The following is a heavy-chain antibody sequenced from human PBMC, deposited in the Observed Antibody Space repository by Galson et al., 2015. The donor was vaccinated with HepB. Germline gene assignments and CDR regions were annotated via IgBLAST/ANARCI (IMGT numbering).Heavy chain of an antibody. V-gene: IGHV3-48*02. J-gene: IGHJ4*02. Sequence: SLRLSCAASGFTFSSYSMNWVRQAPGKGLEWVSYISSSSSTIYYADSVKGRFTISRDNAKNSLYLQMNSLRDEDTAVYYCAKPPYVWGSCRHPVGPYYFDYWGQGTLVTVSS. CDR2: ISSSSSTI. D-gene: IGHD3-16*02. CDR3: AKPPYVWGSCRHPVGPYYFDY. CDR1: GFTFSSYS.